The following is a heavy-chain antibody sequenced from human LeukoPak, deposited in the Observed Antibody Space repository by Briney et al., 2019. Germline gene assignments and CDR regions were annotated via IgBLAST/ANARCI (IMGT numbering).Heavy chain of an antibody. J-gene: IGHJ4*02. CDR3: ARGLRLLWFGELFDY. CDR2: INAGNGNT. Sequence: GASVKVSCKASGYTFTSYAMHWVRQAPGQRLEWMGWINAGNGNTKYSQKFQGRVTITRDTSASTDYMELSSLRSEDTAVYYCARGLRLLWFGELFDYWGQGTLVTVSP. V-gene: IGHV1-3*01. D-gene: IGHD3-10*01. CDR1: GYTFTSYA.